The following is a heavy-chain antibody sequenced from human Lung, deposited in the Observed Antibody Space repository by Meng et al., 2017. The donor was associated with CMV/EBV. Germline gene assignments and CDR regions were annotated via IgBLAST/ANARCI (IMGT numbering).Heavy chain of an antibody. D-gene: IGHD3-9*01. CDR2: IYWDDDK. Sequence: QITLKESGPTLVKSXQTLTLTCTFSGFSLSTSGVDVGWIRQPPGKALEWLALIYWDDDKRYSPSLKSRLTITNDTSKNQVVLTMTNMDPVDTATYYCASNGLFRSFDWLSHGGGWGQGTLVTVSS. J-gene: IGHJ4*02. V-gene: IGHV2-5*02. CDR3: ASNGLFRSFDWLSHGGG. CDR1: GFSLSTSGVD.